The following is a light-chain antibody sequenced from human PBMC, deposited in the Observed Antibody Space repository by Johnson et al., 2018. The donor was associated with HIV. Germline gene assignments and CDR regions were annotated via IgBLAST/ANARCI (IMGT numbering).Light chain of an antibody. CDR2: DNN. CDR3: GTWDSSLSAYV. V-gene: IGLV1-51*01. CDR1: SSNIGNSY. Sequence: QSILTQPPSVSAAPGQKVTISCSGSSSNIGNSYVSWYQQLPGTAPKLLIYDNNKRPSGIPDRFSGSKSGTSATLGITALQTGDEVDYYCGTWDSSLSAYVFGTGTKVTVL. J-gene: IGLJ1*01.